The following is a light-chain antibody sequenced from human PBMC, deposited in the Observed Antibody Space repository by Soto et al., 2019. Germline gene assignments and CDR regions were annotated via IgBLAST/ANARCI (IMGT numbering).Light chain of an antibody. Sequence: DLQMTQSPSSLSASVRDRVTITCRASQSISSYLNWYQQKPGKAPKLLIYAASSLQSGVPSRFSGSGSGTDFTLTISSLQPEDFATYYCQQSYSTFRTFGQGTKVEIK. CDR1: QSISSY. CDR3: QQSYSTFRT. CDR2: AAS. J-gene: IGKJ1*01. V-gene: IGKV1-39*01.